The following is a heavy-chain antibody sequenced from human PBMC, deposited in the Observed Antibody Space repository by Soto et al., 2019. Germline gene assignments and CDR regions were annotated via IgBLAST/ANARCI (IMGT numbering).Heavy chain of an antibody. CDR1: GYSISRGYY. Sequence: PSQTLSLTCAVAGYSISRGYYWGWIRQPPDKGVDSTGSIYNSGGTFYIPSLKSRVTISVETSKYHVSPKLRSVTAADTAVYYCARESHYGSGSYNVYWGQGTLVTVSS. D-gene: IGHD3-10*01. V-gene: IGHV4-38-2*02. CDR2: IYNSGGT. CDR3: ARESHYGSGSYNVY. J-gene: IGHJ4*02.